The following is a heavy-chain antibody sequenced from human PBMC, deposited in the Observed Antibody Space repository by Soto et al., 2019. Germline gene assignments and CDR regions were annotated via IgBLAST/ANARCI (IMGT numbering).Heavy chain of an antibody. CDR3: AKVWGEDGYCSRTSCLYYFHH. D-gene: IGHD2-2*03. Sequence: GGSLRLSCEASGFTLTTSAMSWVRQAPGKGLEWVSTISDSGSTYYADSVKGRFTISRDTFKNTLYLQMNSLRAEDTAVYYCAKVWGEDGYCSRTSCLYYFHHWGQGALVTVSS. J-gene: IGHJ4*02. CDR2: ISDSGST. V-gene: IGHV3-23*01. CDR1: GFTLTTSA.